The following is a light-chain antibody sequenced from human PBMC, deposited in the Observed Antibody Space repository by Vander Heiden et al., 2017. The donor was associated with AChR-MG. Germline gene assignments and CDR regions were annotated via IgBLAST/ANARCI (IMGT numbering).Light chain of an antibody. CDR2: GAF. CDR3: LQYAGSPRT. CDR1: QSVNSND. J-gene: IGKJ2*01. V-gene: IGKV3-20*01. Sequence: EIVLTQSPGTLSLSPGERVTISCRASQSVNSNDLAWFQQKPGQVPRLRIDGAFRRATGIPDRFSGSGSGTDFTLTISRLEPEDFGVFYCLQYAGSPRTFGQGTRLEI.